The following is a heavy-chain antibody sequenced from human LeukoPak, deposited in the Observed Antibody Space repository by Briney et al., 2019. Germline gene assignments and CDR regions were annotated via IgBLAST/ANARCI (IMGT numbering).Heavy chain of an antibody. J-gene: IGHJ6*02. CDR1: GGSISSYY. CDR2: IYYSGST. CDR3: ARLKYYYYGMDV. Sequence: SETLSLTCTVSGGSISSYYWSWIRQPPGKGVEWIGYIYYSGSTNYNPSLKSRVTISVDTSKNQFSLKLSSVTAADTAVYYCARLKYYYYGMDVWGQGTTVTVSS. V-gene: IGHV4-59*08.